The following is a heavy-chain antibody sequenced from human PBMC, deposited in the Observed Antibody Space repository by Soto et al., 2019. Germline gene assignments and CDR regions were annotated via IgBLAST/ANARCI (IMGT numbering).Heavy chain of an antibody. V-gene: IGHV1-18*01. D-gene: IGHD3-22*01. CDR2: ISAYNGNT. CDR1: GYTFTSYG. J-gene: IGHJ5*02. CDR3: ARDHRKYYYDSSGYSRGWFDP. Sequence: QVQLVQSGAEVKKPGASVKVSCKASGYTFTSYGISWVRQAPGQGLEWMGWISAYNGNTNYAQKLQGRVTMTTDTSTSTAYMELRSLRSDDTAVYHCARDHRKYYYDSSGYSRGWFDPWGQGTLVTVSS.